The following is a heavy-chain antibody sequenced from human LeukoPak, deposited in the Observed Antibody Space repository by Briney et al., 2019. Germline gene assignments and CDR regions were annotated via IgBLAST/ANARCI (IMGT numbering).Heavy chain of an antibody. CDR1: KLTFSSYW. CDR2: IKGDGSEE. Sequence: PGGSLRRSCVASKLTFSSYWMTWVRQAPGKGLEWVANIKGDGSEEYYVDSVKGRFTISRDNAKNSLYLQMDSLRAEDTAVYYCARDPYTSFFGAFDIWGQGTMVTVSS. D-gene: IGHD2-2*01. V-gene: IGHV3-7*04. J-gene: IGHJ3*02. CDR3: ARDPYTSFFGAFDI.